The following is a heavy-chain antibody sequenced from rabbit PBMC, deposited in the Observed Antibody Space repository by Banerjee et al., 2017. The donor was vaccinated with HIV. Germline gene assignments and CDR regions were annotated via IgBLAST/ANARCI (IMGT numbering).Heavy chain of an antibody. J-gene: IGHJ2*01. Sequence: LEESGGGPVKPGGTLTLTCTVPGFSFSSNWICWVRQAPGKGLEWIACIDTSDGDTDYANWPKGRFTISKASSTTVTLQMTSLTAADTATYFCARNYVNAFDPWGPGTLVTVS. CDR2: IDTSDGDT. D-gene: IGHD1-1*01. V-gene: IGHV1S45*01. CDR1: GFSFSSNW. CDR3: ARNYVNAFDP.